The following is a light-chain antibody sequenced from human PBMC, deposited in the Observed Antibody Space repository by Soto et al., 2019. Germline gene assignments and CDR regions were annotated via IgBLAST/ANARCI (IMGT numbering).Light chain of an antibody. Sequence: EIVLTQSPATLSLSPGERATLSCRASQSISSSLAWYQQKPGQAPRLLIYDASNRATGIPARFSGSGSGTDFTLTISSLEPEDFAVYYCQQRGNWRTFGQGTKLEIK. J-gene: IGKJ2*01. V-gene: IGKV3-11*01. CDR3: QQRGNWRT. CDR2: DAS. CDR1: QSISSS.